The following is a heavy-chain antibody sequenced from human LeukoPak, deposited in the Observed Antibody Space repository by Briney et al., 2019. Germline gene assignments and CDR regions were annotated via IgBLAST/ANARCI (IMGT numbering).Heavy chain of an antibody. Sequence: PSETLSLTCIVSDGSISSGDYYWSWIRQPPGRGLEWIGYIYHSGSTYYNPSLESRVAISIDMSQNQFSLRPSSVTAADTAVYYCARSVYDFWSGYYGYWGQGTLVTVSS. CDR3: ARSVYDFWSGYYGY. CDR1: DGSISSGDYY. V-gene: IGHV4-30-2*01. D-gene: IGHD3-3*01. CDR2: IYHSGST. J-gene: IGHJ4*02.